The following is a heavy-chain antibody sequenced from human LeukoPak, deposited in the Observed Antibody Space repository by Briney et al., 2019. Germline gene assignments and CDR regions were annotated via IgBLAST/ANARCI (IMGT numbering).Heavy chain of an antibody. CDR2: IKQDGSEP. J-gene: IGHJ4*01. V-gene: IGHV3-7*01. Sequence: PGGSLRLSRAASGFTLSSNYMSWVRQAPGKGLEWVANIKQDGSEPFYMDSVKGRFTISRDNSNNSLDLQMNSLRPEDTAMYYCARERLRERLGYYLDSWGDGTLVTVSS. D-gene: IGHD3-3*01. CDR3: ARERLRERLGYYLDS. CDR1: GFTLSSNY.